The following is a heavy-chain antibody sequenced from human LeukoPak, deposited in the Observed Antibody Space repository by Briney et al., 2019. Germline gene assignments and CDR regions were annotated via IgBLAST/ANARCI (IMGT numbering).Heavy chain of an antibody. D-gene: IGHD6-13*01. CDR3: AKDSRMLSGSSWKWFDP. J-gene: IGHJ5*02. CDR2: INPNSGGT. Sequence: ASVKVSCKASGYTCTGYYIHWVRQAPGPGLEWMGWINPNSGGTNYAQKFQGRVTMTRDTSISTAYMELSSLKSDDTAVYYCAKDSRMLSGSSWKWFDPWGQGTLVTVSS. V-gene: IGHV1-2*02. CDR1: GYTCTGYY.